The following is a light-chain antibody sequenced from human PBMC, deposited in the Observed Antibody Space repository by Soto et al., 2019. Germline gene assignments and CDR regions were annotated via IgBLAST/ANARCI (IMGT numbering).Light chain of an antibody. J-gene: IGKJ1*01. CDR1: QSVSSTY. CDR2: GAS. CDR3: HHFVNSLTWT. V-gene: IGKV3-20*01. Sequence: EIVLTQSPGTLSLSPGERATLSCRASQSVSSTYLIWYQQKPGQAPRLLIYGASSRATGVPDRFSGGGSGTDFTLTISRLEPEDFAVYYFHHFVNSLTWTFGQGTKVEIK.